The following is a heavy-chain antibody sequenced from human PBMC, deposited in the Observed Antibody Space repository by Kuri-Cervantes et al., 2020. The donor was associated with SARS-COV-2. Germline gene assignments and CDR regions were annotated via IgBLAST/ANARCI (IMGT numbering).Heavy chain of an antibody. D-gene: IGHD2-15*01. CDR3: ARAPMGYCSGGSCPTLYQHDY. V-gene: IGHV3-21*04. CDR1: GFTFSSHS. J-gene: IGHJ4*02. CDR2: TSSGSTYI. Sequence: GESLKISCAASGFTFSSHSMNWVRQAPGKGLEWVSCTSSGSTYIYYVDSVKGRFTISRDNAKNSLYLQMNSLRAEDTAVYYCARAPMGYCSGGSCPTLYQHDYWGQGTLVTVSS.